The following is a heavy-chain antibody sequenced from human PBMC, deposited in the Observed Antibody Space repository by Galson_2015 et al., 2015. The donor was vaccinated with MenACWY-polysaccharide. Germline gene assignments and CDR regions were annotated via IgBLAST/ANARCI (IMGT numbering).Heavy chain of an antibody. Sequence: PALVKPTQTLTLTCTFSGFSLITKGLGVNWIRQPPGKALEWLAVIYWDGGNRYSPSLRSRLTVTKDTSKNQVVLTMTNMDLVDTATYYCAHVMITFGGVIGDDAFDVWGPGTMVTVSS. CDR2: IYWDGGN. D-gene: IGHD3-16*01. CDR1: GFSLITKGLG. V-gene: IGHV2-5*02. J-gene: IGHJ3*01. CDR3: AHVMITFGGVIGDDAFDV.